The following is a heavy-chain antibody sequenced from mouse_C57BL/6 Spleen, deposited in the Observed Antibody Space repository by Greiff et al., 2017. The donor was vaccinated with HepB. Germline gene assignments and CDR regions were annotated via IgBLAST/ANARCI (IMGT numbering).Heavy chain of an antibody. CDR1: GFTFSDYG. D-gene: IGHD2-5*01. CDR2: ISSGSSTI. CDR3: ARPPYSNYYYFDY. Sequence: EVKLVESGGGLVKPGGSLKLSCAASGFTFSDYGMHWVRQAPEKGLEWVAYISSGSSTIYYADTVKGRFTISRDNAKNTLFLQMTSLRSEDTAMYYCARPPYSNYYYFDYWGQGTTLTVSS. V-gene: IGHV5-17*01. J-gene: IGHJ2*01.